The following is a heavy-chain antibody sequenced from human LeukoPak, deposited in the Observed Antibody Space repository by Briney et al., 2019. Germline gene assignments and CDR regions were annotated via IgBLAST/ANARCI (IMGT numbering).Heavy chain of an antibody. J-gene: IGHJ4*02. Sequence: PGGSLRLSCAASGFTFSSYVMHWVRQAPGKGLEWVAIISYDGSNEYYADSVKGRFTISRDNSKNTLYLQMNSLRAEDTAVYYCAKDWGEYFDYVWGSFTSFDSWGQGTLVTVSS. V-gene: IGHV3-30*04. CDR1: GFTFSSYV. D-gene: IGHD3-16*01. CDR3: AKDWGEYFDYVWGSFTSFDS. CDR2: ISYDGSNE.